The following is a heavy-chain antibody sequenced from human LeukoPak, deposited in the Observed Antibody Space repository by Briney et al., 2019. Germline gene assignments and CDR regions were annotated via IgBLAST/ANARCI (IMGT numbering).Heavy chain of an antibody. J-gene: IGHJ4*02. Sequence: GGSLRLSCAASGFTFSSYAMHWVRQAPGKGLEWVAVISYDGSNKYYADSVKGRFTISRDNSKNTLYLQMNSLRAEDTAVYYCAREGVGRRYSSGWYMGAIDYWGQGTLVTVSS. CDR3: AREGVGRRYSSGWYMGAIDY. D-gene: IGHD6-19*01. CDR1: GFTFSSYA. CDR2: ISYDGSNK. V-gene: IGHV3-30-3*01.